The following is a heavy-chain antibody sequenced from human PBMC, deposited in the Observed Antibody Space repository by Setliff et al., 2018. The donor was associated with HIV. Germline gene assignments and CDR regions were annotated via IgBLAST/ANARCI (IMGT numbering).Heavy chain of an antibody. CDR3: ARDLRNSNTLFGVLNFVFDL. CDR1: GDSVSSGGFY. V-gene: IGHV4-31*03. J-gene: IGHJ4*02. D-gene: IGHD3-3*01. Sequence: SETLSLTCSVSGDSVSSGGFYWSWIRQRPDKGLEWIGHLFYSGTTYYSPSLKSRVIVSRDTSENQFSLQLSSVTAADTAVYYCARDLRNSNTLFGVLNFVFDLWGQGTLVTVSS. CDR2: LFYSGTT.